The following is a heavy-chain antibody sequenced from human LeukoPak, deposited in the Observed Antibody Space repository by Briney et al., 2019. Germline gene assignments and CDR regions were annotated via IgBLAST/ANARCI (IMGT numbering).Heavy chain of an antibody. CDR2: TYTSGST. V-gene: IGHV4-4*07. Sequence: SETLSLTCSVSGDSINTYYWSWLRQSVGKGLEWIGRTYTSGSTNYSPSLKSRVTMSVDTSENQFSLKLSSVTAADTAVYCCARLFYGGGSRYFDYWGQGTLVTVSS. J-gene: IGHJ4*02. CDR3: ARLFYGGGSRYFDY. CDR1: GDSINTYY. D-gene: IGHD3-10*01.